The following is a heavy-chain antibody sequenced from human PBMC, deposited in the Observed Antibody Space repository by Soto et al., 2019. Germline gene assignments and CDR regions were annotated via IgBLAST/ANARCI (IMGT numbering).Heavy chain of an antibody. V-gene: IGHV4-30-4*01. J-gene: IGHJ4*02. Sequence: SETLSLTCTVSGGSISRGYYYWSWIRQPPGKGLEWIGYIYYSGSTYYNPSLRSRVTISLDTSKNHFSLRLNSVTAADTAGYYCARAFAGYNPLDYWGQGTLVTVSS. CDR2: IYYSGST. D-gene: IGHD5-12*01. CDR3: ARAFAGYNPLDY. CDR1: GGSISRGYYY.